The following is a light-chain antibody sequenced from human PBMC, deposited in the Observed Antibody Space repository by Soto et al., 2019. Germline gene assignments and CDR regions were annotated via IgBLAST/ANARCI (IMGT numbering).Light chain of an antibody. CDR2: ADN. V-gene: IGLV2-23*01. CDR3: CSYAGSSSSVI. J-gene: IGLJ2*01. CDR1: TSDVGSYNL. Sequence: QSALTQPASVSGSPGQSITISCTGVTSDVGSYNLVSWYQQHPGKAPKLMIYADNRRPSGVSSRFSASKSDNTASLTVSGLQAEDEADYYCCSYAGSSSSVIFGGGIKLTVL.